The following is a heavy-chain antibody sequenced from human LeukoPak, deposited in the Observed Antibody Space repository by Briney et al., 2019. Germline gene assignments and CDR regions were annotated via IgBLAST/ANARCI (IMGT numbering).Heavy chain of an antibody. CDR3: ARDAGYCSGGSCYDAFDI. D-gene: IGHD2-15*01. CDR2: IYSGGST. V-gene: IGHV3-53*01. Sequence: GGSLRLSCAASGFTVSSNDMSWVRQAPGKGLECISVIYSGGSTDYADSVKGRLTISRDNAKNSLYLQMNSLRAEDTAVYYCARDAGYCSGGSCYDAFDIWGQGTMVTVSS. J-gene: IGHJ3*02. CDR1: GFTVSSND.